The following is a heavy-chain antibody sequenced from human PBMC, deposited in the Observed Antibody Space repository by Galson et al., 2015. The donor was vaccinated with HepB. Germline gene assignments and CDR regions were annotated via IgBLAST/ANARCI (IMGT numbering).Heavy chain of an antibody. V-gene: IGHV3-74*03. CDR3: ARPHGVPRAYGMDV. J-gene: IGHJ6*02. CDR1: GFTFSNYW. CDR2: IKSDASSI. D-gene: IGHD3-10*01. Sequence: SLRLSCAASGFTFSNYWMHWVRQTPGKGLVWVSRIKSDASSITYADSVKGRFTISRDNTKNTLYLQMNSLRDEDTAVYYCARPHGVPRAYGMDVWGQGTTVIVSS.